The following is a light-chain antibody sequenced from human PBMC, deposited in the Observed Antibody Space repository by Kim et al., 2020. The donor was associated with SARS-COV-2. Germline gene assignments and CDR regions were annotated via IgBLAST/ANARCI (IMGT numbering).Light chain of an antibody. CDR1: KLGDKY. CDR2: QDS. J-gene: IGLJ2*01. V-gene: IGLV3-1*01. Sequence: SYELTQPPSVSVSPGQTASITCSGDKLGDKYACWYQQKPGQSPVLVIYQDSKRPSGIPERFSGSNSGNTATLTISGTQAMDEDDYYCQAWDSSTRQVVFG. CDR3: QAWDSSTRQVV.